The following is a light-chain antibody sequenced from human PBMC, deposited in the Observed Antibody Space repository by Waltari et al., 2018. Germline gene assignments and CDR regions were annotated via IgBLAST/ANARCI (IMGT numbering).Light chain of an antibody. V-gene: IGKV1-5*03. CDR3: QQYNSFPT. Sequence: DIQMTQSPSTLSVSVGDRVTITCRASQSIITWLAWYQQKPRKAPKVLIYKASNLQSGVPSRFSGSGSGTEFTLTISSLQPDDFGTYYCQQYNSFPTFGQGTKVEIK. J-gene: IGKJ1*01. CDR2: KAS. CDR1: QSIITW.